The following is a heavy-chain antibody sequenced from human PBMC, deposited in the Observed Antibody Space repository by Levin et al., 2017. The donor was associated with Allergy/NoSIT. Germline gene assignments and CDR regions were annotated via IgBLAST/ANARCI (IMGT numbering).Heavy chain of an antibody. V-gene: IGHV3-72*01. CDR2: TRNKANSYTT. D-gene: IGHD2-2*01. CDR1: GFTFSDHY. CDR3: ARVLTKGCSGTGCYVLDY. J-gene: IGHJ4*02. Sequence: GGSLRLSCAASGFTFSDHYMDWVRQAPGKGLEWVGRTRNKANSYTTEYAASVKGRFTISRDDSKNSLYLQMNSLKIEDTAVYYCARVLTKGCSGTGCYVLDYWGQGTLVTVSS.